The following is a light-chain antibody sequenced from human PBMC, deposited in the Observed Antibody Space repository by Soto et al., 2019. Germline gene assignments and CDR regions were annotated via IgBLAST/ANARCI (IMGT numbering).Light chain of an antibody. J-gene: IGKJ1*01. Sequence: EIVLTQSPATLSLSPGERATLSCRASQSVSSYLAWYQQKPGQAPRLLIYDASNRATGIPARFSGSGSGTDFTRTISSLEPEDFAVYYCQQRSNWPWTCGQGTKVEIK. CDR2: DAS. CDR3: QQRSNWPWT. V-gene: IGKV3-11*01. CDR1: QSVSSY.